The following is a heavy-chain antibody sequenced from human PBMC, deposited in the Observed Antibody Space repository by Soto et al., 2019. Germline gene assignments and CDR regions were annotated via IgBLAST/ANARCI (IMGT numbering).Heavy chain of an antibody. CDR2: INPRFGSV. J-gene: IGHJ4*02. CDR1: GGAFSNYP. CDR3: AREGIGLGRIDY. V-gene: IGHV1-69*12. D-gene: IGHD2-2*03. Sequence: QVQLVQSGADMKKPGSSVKVSCKTAGGAFSNYPISWVRQAPGQGLEWMGGINPRFGSVKYAQKFQGRVIFTADESTTTAYMDLSSLRSEDTAVYYCAREGIGLGRIDYWGQGTLVTVSS.